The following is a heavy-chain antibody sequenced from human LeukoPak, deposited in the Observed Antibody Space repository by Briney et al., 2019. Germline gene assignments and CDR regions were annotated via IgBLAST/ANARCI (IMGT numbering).Heavy chain of an antibody. D-gene: IGHD6-13*01. J-gene: IGHJ4*02. CDR2: IYYSGST. CDR1: GGSISSSNW. V-gene: IGHV4-4*02. CDR3: ARVGSSWTIDY. Sequence: SETLSLTCAVSGGSISSSNWWSWVRQPPGKGLEWIGYIYYSGSTYYNPSLKSRVTISVDTSKNQFSLQLNSVTPEDTAVYYCARVGSSWTIDYWGQGTLVTVSS.